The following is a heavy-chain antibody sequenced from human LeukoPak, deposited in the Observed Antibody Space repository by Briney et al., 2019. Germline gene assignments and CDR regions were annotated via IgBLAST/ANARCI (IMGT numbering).Heavy chain of an antibody. CDR3: ARARITMIVVDSFDY. CDR2: ISSSSIYI. V-gene: IGHV3-21*01. CDR1: EFTFSNYK. J-gene: IGHJ4*02. D-gene: IGHD3-22*01. Sequence: GGSLRLSCAASEFTFSNYKMNWVRQAPGKGLEWVSSISSSSIYIYYADSVKGRFTISRDNDKNSLYLQMNSLRAEDTAVYYCARARITMIVVDSFDYWGQGTLVTVSS.